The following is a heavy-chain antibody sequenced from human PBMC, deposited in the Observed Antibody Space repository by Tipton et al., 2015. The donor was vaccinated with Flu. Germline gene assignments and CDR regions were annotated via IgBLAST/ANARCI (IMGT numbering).Heavy chain of an antibody. CDR2: IYYSGST. Sequence: TLSLTCTVSGGSISSSSYYWGWIRQPPGKGLEWIGSIYYSGSTYYNPSLKSRVTISVDTSKNQFSLKLSSVTAADTAVYYCASGRPEWELQTYYFDYWGQGTLVTVSS. V-gene: IGHV4-39*07. J-gene: IGHJ4*02. CDR3: ASGRPEWELQTYYFDY. D-gene: IGHD1-26*01. CDR1: GGSISSSSYY.